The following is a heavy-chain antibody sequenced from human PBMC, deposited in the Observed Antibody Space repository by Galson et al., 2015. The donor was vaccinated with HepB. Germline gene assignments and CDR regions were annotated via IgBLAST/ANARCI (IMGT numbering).Heavy chain of an antibody. Sequence: SVKVSCKASGYTFTSYGISWVRQAPGQGLEWMGWINAGNGNTKYSQKFQGRVTITRDTSASTAYMELSSLRSEDTAVYYCARAPTYYYDSSGYSFDYWGQGTLVTVSS. J-gene: IGHJ4*02. V-gene: IGHV1-3*01. CDR2: INAGNGNT. CDR3: ARAPTYYYDSSGYSFDY. D-gene: IGHD3-22*01. CDR1: GYTFTSYG.